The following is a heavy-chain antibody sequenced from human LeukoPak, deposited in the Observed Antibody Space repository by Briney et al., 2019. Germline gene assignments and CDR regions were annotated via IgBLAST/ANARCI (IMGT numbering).Heavy chain of an antibody. CDR2: ISSSSSTI. D-gene: IGHD1-26*01. Sequence: GGSLRLSCAAAGFTFSSYSMNWVRQAPGKGLEWVSYISSSSSTIYSADSVKGRFTISRDNAKNSLFLQMNSLRAEDTAVYYCVRQSTYGTLFDSWGQGTLVTVSS. CDR3: VRQSTYGTLFDS. CDR1: GFTFSSYS. J-gene: IGHJ5*01. V-gene: IGHV3-48*04.